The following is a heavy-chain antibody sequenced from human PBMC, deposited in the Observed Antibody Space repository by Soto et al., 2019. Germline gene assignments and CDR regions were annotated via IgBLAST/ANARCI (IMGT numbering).Heavy chain of an antibody. D-gene: IGHD3-22*01. CDR3: ATGYYYDSSGPLDAFDI. V-gene: IGHV1-69*13. CDR1: GGTFSSYA. J-gene: IGHJ3*02. Sequence: AASVKVSCKASGGTFSSYAISWVRQAPGQGLEWMGGIIPIFGTANYAQKFQGRVTITADESTSTAYMELSSLRSEDTAVYYCATGYYYDSSGPLDAFDIWGQGTMVTVSS. CDR2: IIPIFGTA.